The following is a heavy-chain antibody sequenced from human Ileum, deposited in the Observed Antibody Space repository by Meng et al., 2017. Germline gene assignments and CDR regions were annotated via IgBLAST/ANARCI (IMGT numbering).Heavy chain of an antibody. CDR2: IYHSGLV. V-gene: IGHV4-4*02. D-gene: IGHD4-23*01. CDR3: AANSGKKMHS. CDR1: GDSISTTNW. J-gene: IGHJ4*02. Sequence: QVQLQEPGPGLVKPSGTLSLTCAVSGDSISTTNWWNWVRQPPGEGLEWIGEIYHSGLVNYNLSLKSRVTLSIDKSKNQFSLKLISVTAADTGVYYCAANSGKKMHSWGQGTLVTVSS.